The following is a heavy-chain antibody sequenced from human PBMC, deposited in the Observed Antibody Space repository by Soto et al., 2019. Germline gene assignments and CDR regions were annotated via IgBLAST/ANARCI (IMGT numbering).Heavy chain of an antibody. CDR3: ARQPYDSRGYYYGT. Sequence: QLRLQESGPGLVKPSETLSLTCTVSGGSIGSSTYYWGWIRQPPGKGLEWIGSMYSSGNTYYNPPLKRRVPVSVDTSKNHFSLKLSSVTAADTAVYYCARQPYDSRGYYYGTWGQGTLVTVSS. CDR2: MYSSGNT. V-gene: IGHV4-39*01. J-gene: IGHJ5*02. D-gene: IGHD3-22*01. CDR1: GGSIGSSTYY.